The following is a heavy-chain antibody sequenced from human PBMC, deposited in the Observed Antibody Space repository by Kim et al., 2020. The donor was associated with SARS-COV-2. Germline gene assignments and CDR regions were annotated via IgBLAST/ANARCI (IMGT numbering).Heavy chain of an antibody. D-gene: IGHD1-26*01. CDR2: INHSGST. CDR1: GGSFSGYY. Sequence: SETLSLTCAVYGGSFSGYYWSWIRQPPGKGLEWIGEINHSGSTNYNPSLKSRVTISVDTSKNKFSLKLSSVPAADTAVYYCARGPSYGKIVGATSFDYWGQGTLVTVSS. CDR3: ARGPSYGKIVGATSFDY. J-gene: IGHJ4*02. V-gene: IGHV4-34*01.